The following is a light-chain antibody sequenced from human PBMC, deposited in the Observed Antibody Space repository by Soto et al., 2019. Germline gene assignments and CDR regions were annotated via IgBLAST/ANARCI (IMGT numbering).Light chain of an antibody. V-gene: IGKV3-15*01. CDR2: AAS. J-gene: IGKJ1*01. CDR3: LQYNNWPPWT. CDR1: QSVGSN. Sequence: ETVMTQSPATLSVSPGERATLSCRASQSVGSNLAWYQQKPGQAPRFLIYAASARATGVPARFSGSGSGTEFTLTISILHSEDFAVYYCLQYNNWPPWTFGQGTKVEIK.